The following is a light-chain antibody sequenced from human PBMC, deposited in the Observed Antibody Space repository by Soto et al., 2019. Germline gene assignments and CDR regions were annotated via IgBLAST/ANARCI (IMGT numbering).Light chain of an antibody. J-gene: IGKJ4*01. CDR1: QSVSSY. CDR2: GAS. CDR3: RQYGRSLGFA. V-gene: IGKV3-20*01. Sequence: EIVLTHFPATLSLSPGDGATLSFSASQSVSSYLAWYQQKRGQAPRLLIYGASSRATGIPDRFSGSGSGTDFTLTISRLEPEDFAVYYCRQYGRSLGFAFGGGTKVDIK.